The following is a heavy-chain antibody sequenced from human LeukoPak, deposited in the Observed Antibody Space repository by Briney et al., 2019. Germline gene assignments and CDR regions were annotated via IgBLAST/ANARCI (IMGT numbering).Heavy chain of an antibody. Sequence: GGSLRLSCAASGFTFSSYAMSWVRQAPGKGLEWVSVIYSGGSTYYADSVKGRFTISRDNSKNTLYLQMNSLRAEDTAVYYCARLSGSYYGPFDYWGQGTLVTVSS. V-gene: IGHV3-66*01. D-gene: IGHD1-26*01. CDR2: IYSGGST. CDR3: ARLSGSYYGPFDY. J-gene: IGHJ4*02. CDR1: GFTFSSYA.